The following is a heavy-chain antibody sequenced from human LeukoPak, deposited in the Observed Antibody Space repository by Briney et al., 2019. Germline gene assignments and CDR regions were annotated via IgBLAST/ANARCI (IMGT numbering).Heavy chain of an antibody. Sequence: PGGSLRLSCAASGFSFSSTWMHWVRQDPGKGLVWVARITSDGTSIAYAEFVKGRFTISRENAKNTLYLQMNSLRAEDTAVYYCAKSDYYYYYIDVWGKGTTVTVSS. CDR1: GFSFSSTW. CDR2: ITSDGTSI. CDR3: AKSDYYYYYIDV. V-gene: IGHV3-74*03. J-gene: IGHJ6*03.